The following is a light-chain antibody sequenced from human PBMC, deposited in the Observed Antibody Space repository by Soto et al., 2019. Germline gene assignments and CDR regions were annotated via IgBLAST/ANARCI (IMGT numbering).Light chain of an antibody. J-gene: IGLJ1*01. CDR3: SSYAGSNNFV. V-gene: IGLV2-8*01. Sequence: QSTLTQPPSASGSPGQSVTISCTGXXXDVGGYNYVSWYQQHPGKAPKLMIYEVTKRPSGVPNRFSGSKSGNTASLTVSGLQAEDEADYYCSSYAGSNNFVFGTGTKVTVL. CDR1: XXDVGGYNY. CDR2: EVT.